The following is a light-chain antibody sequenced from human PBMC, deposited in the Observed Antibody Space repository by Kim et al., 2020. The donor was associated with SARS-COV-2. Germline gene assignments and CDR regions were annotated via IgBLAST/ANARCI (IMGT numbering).Light chain of an antibody. J-gene: IGLJ3*02. CDR3: LSCDSSLSGWV. CDR1: KSHEGPGKG. Sequence: VALPCTGTKSHEGPGKGVHWFQQLPGTAPKLLMHGNTHRPSGVPDRFSGSKSHPSASLAITGLQADDEADYYCLSCDSSLSGWVFGGGTQLTVL. CDR2: GNT. V-gene: IGLV1-40*01.